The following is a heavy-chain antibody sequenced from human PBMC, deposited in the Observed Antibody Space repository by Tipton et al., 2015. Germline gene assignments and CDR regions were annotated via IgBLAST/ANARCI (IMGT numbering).Heavy chain of an antibody. J-gene: IGHJ4*02. Sequence: LRLSCTVSGDSMSRGTHYWSWIRQHPGKGLEWIGYIYYSGTTYYNPSLKSRLTMSLDRSKSHFSLQLSSATAADTAVYFCARSEDTYIDYWGQGTLVTVSS. CDR3: ARSEDTYIDY. CDR1: GDSMSRGTHY. V-gene: IGHV4-31*02. CDR2: IYYSGTT. D-gene: IGHD2-15*01.